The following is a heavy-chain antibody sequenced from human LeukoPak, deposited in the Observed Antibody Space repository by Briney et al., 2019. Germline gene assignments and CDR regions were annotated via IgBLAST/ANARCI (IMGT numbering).Heavy chain of an antibody. D-gene: IGHD6-19*01. J-gene: IGHJ4*02. Sequence: GTSVKVSCKASGFTLASSPMQWVRQARGQRLEWIGWIVVGSGNTNYAQKFQERVTITRDMSTSTAYMELNSLRSEDTAVYYCASGSGWYSPDYWGQGTLVTVSS. CDR3: ASGSGWYSPDY. CDR2: IVVGSGNT. V-gene: IGHV1-58*02. CDR1: GFTLASSP.